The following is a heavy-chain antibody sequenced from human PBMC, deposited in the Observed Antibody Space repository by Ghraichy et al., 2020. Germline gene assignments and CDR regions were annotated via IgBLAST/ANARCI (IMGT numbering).Heavy chain of an antibody. CDR3: ATGGWVGATAHGYYYGMDV. CDR1: GGTFSSYA. V-gene: IGHV1-69*13. D-gene: IGHD1-26*01. Sequence: SVKVSCKASGGTFSSYAISWVRQAPGQGLEWMGGIIPIFGTANYAQKFQGRVTITADESTSTAYMELSSLRSEDTAVYYCATGGWVGATAHGYYYGMDVWGQGTTVTVSS. J-gene: IGHJ6*02. CDR2: IIPIFGTA.